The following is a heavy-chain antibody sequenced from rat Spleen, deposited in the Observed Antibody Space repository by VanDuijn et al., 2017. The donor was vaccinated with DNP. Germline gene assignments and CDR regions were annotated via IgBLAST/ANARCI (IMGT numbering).Heavy chain of an antibody. J-gene: IGHJ3*01. D-gene: IGHD4-3*01. Sequence: QVQLQQSGAELAKPGSSVKISCKASGYTFTSYYISWIKQTTGQGLEYIGNINTGSGGTNYNEKFKGKATLTVDKSSSTAFMQLSSLTPDDSAVYYCASSWVGVRGIWFAFWGQGTLVTVSS. CDR2: INTGSGGT. CDR3: ASSWVGVRGIWFAF. V-gene: IGHV1-43*01. CDR1: GYTFTSYY.